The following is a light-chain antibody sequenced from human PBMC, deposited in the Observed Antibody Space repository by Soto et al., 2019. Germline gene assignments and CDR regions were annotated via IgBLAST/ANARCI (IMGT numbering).Light chain of an antibody. CDR2: AAS. J-gene: IGKJ3*01. CDR1: QSVSSN. CDR3: QLYTKWPLFT. V-gene: IGKV3-15*01. Sequence: EIVMTQSPVTLSVSPGDRATLSCRASQSVSSNLAWYQQKPGQAPRLLSYAASTRDTGIPARFTGSGSGTEFTLIISSLQSEDFAVYYSQLYTKWPLFTFGPGTKVDIK.